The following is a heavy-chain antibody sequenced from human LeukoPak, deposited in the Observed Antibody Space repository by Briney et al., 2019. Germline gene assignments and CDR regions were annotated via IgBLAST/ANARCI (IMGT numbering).Heavy chain of an antibody. Sequence: GGSLRLSCAASGFTFSSYWMSWVRQAPGKGLEWVANIKQDGSEKYYVASVKGRFTISRDNAKKSLYLQMNSLRGEDTAVYYCARDLIIAVAGSFYYYYGMDVWGQGTTVTVSS. CDR2: IKQDGSEK. J-gene: IGHJ6*02. CDR1: GFTFSSYW. D-gene: IGHD6-19*01. V-gene: IGHV3-7*01. CDR3: ARDLIIAVAGSFYYYYGMDV.